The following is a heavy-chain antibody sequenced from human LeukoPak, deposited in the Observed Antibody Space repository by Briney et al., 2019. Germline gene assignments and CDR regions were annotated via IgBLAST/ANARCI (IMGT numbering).Heavy chain of an antibody. J-gene: IGHJ4*02. V-gene: IGHV4-61*02. CDR2: IYTSGST. D-gene: IGHD3-3*01. Sequence: SETLSLTCTVSGGSISSGSYYWSWIRQPAGKGLEWIGRIYTSGSTNYNPSLKSRVTISVDTSKNQFSLKLSSVTAADTAVYYCARMNSDFWSGYYLDYWGQGTLVTVSS. CDR3: ARMNSDFWSGYYLDY. CDR1: GGSISSGSYY.